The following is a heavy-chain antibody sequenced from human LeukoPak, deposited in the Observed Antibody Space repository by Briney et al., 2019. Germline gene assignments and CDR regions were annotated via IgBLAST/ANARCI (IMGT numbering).Heavy chain of an antibody. V-gene: IGHV1-2*02. D-gene: IGHD2-2*02. J-gene: IGHJ4*02. CDR2: IIPNSGGT. Sequence: ASVKVSCKASGYTFTGYYMHWVRQAPGQGLERMGWIIPNSGGTSYAQKFQGRVTMTRDTSISTAYMELSRLRSDDTAVYYCARDGCSSTSCYTPWGQGTLVTVSS. CDR3: ARDGCSSTSCYTP. CDR1: GYTFTGYY.